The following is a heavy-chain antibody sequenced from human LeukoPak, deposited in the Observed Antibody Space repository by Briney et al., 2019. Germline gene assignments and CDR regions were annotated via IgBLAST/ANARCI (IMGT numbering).Heavy chain of an antibody. CDR2: IYWDDDK. D-gene: IGHD3-10*01. Sequence: SGPTLVNPTQTLTLTCTFSGFSLSTSGVGVGWIRQPPGKALEWLALIYWDDDKRYSPSLKSRLTITKDTSKNQVVLTMTNMDPVDTATYYCALDLNYYGSGSYKLEHYFDYWGQGTLVTVSS. V-gene: IGHV2-5*02. J-gene: IGHJ4*02. CDR3: ALDLNYYGSGSYKLEHYFDY. CDR1: GFSLSTSGVG.